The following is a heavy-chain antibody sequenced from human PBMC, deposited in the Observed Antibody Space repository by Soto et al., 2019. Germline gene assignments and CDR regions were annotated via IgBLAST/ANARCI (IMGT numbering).Heavy chain of an antibody. CDR2: IYYSGST. CDR1: GFSIISGDYY. V-gene: IGHV4-30-4*01. CDR3: AITGSYYYYGMDV. J-gene: IGHJ6*02. Sequence: SETLSLTSPVSGFSIISGDYYWSWIRQPPGKGLEWIGYIYYSGSTYYNPSLKSRVTISVDTSKNQFSLKLSSVTAADTAVYYCAITGSYYYYGMDVWGQGTTVTVS. D-gene: IGHD4-4*01.